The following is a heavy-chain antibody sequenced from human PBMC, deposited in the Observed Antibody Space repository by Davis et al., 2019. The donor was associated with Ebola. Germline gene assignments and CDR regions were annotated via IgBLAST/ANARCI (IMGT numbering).Heavy chain of an antibody. Sequence: GESLKISCAASGFTFSSYGMHWVRQAPGKGLEWVAVIWYDGSNKYYADSVKGRFTISRDNSKNTLYLQMNTLRPEDMAVYYCAKGRHYYGSGSYIDYWGQGTLVTVSS. CDR3: AKGRHYYGSGSYIDY. CDR2: IWYDGSNK. D-gene: IGHD3-10*01. J-gene: IGHJ4*02. V-gene: IGHV3-30*02. CDR1: GFTFSSYG.